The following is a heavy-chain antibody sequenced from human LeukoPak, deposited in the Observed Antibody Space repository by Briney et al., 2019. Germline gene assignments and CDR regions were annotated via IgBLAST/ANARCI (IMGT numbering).Heavy chain of an antibody. CDR2: MNPNSGNT. D-gene: IGHD4-17*01. CDR3: ARGPVTTVTP. V-gene: IGHV1-8*01. CDR1: EYTFSNYD. J-gene: IGHJ5*02. Sequence: ASVKVSCKAIEYTFSNYDIHWVRQAPGQGLEWMGWMNPNSGNTGYAQKFQGRVTMTRNTSISTAYMELSSLRSEDTAVYYCARGPVTTVTPWGQGTLVTVSS.